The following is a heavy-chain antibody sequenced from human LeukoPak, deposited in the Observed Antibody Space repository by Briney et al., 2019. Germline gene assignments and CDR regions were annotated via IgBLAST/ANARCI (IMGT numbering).Heavy chain of an antibody. J-gene: IGHJ4*02. V-gene: IGHV4-59*08. CDR1: GGSISSYY. CDR2: IYYSGST. Sequence: KASETLSLTCTVSGGSISSYYWSWIRQPPGKGLEWIGYIYYSGSTNHNPTLKSRVTISVDTSKNQFSLKLSSVTAADTAVYYCAGHHPRNTVDFWGQGTLVTVSS. CDR3: AGHHPRNTVDF. D-gene: IGHD2/OR15-2a*01.